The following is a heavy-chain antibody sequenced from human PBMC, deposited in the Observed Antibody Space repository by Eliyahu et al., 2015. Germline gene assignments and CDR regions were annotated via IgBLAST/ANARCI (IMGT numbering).Heavy chain of an antibody. Sequence: QVQLQESGPGLVKPSEXLSLTXTVSGGSXSSYYWXXIRQPPGKGLEXIGYIYYSGSTNYNPSLKSRVTISVDTSKNQFSLKLSSVTAADTAVYYCARHHEIPPIMRFDPWGQGTLVTVSS. CDR1: GGSXSSYY. J-gene: IGHJ5*02. V-gene: IGHV4-59*08. CDR2: IYYSGST. D-gene: IGHD3-16*01. CDR3: ARHHEIPPIMRFDP.